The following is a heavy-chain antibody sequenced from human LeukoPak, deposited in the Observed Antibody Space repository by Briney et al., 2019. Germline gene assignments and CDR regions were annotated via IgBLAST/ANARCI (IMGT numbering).Heavy chain of an antibody. D-gene: IGHD5-18*01. Sequence: VASVTVSFKASGYTFTTYGISWVRQAPGQGLEGMGWISAYNGNTNYAQKLQGRVTMTTDTSTSTAYMELRSLRSDDTAVYYCARMDTAMVTFDYFDYWGQGTLVTVSS. J-gene: IGHJ4*02. CDR2: ISAYNGNT. V-gene: IGHV1-18*04. CDR1: GYTFTTYG. CDR3: ARMDTAMVTFDYFDY.